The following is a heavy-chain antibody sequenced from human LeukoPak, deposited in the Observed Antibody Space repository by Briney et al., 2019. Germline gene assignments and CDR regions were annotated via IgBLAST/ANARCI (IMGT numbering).Heavy chain of an antibody. D-gene: IGHD3-22*01. Sequence: GGSLRLSCAASGFTFSSYAMSWVRQAPGKGLEWVSAISGSGGSTYYADSVKGRFTISRDNSKNTLYLQMNSLRAEDTAVYYCAKTYYYDSSGYYSPQLYYFDYWGQGTLVTVSS. CDR2: ISGSGGST. V-gene: IGHV3-23*01. J-gene: IGHJ4*02. CDR1: GFTFSSYA. CDR3: AKTYYYDSSGYYSPQLYYFDY.